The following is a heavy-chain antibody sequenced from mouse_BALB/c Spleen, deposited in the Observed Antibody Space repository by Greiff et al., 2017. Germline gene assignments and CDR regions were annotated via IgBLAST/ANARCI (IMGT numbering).Heavy chain of an antibody. Sequence: VKLMESGTVLARPGASVKMSCKASGYTFTSYWMQWVKQRPGQGLEWIGAIYPGDGDTRYTQKFKGKATLTADKSSSTAYMQLSSLASEDSAVYFCARGYDVAYWGQGTLVTVSA. CDR2: IYPGDGDT. CDR3: ARGYDVAY. J-gene: IGHJ3*01. V-gene: IGHV1-87*01. CDR1: GYTFTSYW. D-gene: IGHD2-14*01.